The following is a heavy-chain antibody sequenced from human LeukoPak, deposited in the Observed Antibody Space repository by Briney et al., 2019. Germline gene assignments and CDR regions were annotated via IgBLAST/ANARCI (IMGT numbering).Heavy chain of an antibody. Sequence: GGSLRLSCSASGFTFSIYEMNWVRQAPGKGLEWVSYISSSGSTIYYADSVKGRFTISRDNAKNSLYLQMNSLRGEDTAIYYCARDGNSYGYGMDDWGQGTLVTVSP. CDR3: ARDGNSYGYGMDD. J-gene: IGHJ4*02. D-gene: IGHD5-18*01. V-gene: IGHV3-48*03. CDR1: GFTFSIYE. CDR2: ISSSGSTI.